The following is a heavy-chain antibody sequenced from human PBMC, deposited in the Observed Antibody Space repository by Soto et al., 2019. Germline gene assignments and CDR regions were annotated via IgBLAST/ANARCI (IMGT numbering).Heavy chain of an antibody. V-gene: IGHV3-66*01. CDR3: AREPRYCRGGSCSITGDAFDI. CDR2: ISNRGDT. J-gene: IGHJ3*02. D-gene: IGHD2-15*01. CDR1: GFIVSDTY. Sequence: GGSLRLSCTTSGFIVSDTYMNWVRQAPGKGLEWVSVISNRGDTHYADSVRGRFSLSRDIADNTLHLQMNNLRVEDTAVYYCAREPRYCRGGSCSITGDAFDIWGQGTMVTVSS.